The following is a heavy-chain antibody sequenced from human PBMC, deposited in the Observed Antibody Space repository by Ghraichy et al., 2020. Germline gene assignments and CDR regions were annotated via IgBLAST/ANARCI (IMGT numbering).Heavy chain of an antibody. D-gene: IGHD6-19*01. J-gene: IGHJ6*02. CDR2: IYYSGST. Sequence: SETLSLTCTVSGGSISSSSYYWGWIRQPPGKGLEWIGSIYYSGSTYYNPSLKSRVTISVDTSKNQFSLKLSSVTAADTAVYYCARHLAVARHSYYYGMDVWGQGTTVTVSS. CDR3: ARHLAVARHSYYYGMDV. CDR1: GGSISSSSYY. V-gene: IGHV4-39*01.